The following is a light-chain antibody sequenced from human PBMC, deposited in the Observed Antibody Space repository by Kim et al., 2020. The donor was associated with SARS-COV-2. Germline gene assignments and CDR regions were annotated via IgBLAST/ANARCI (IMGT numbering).Light chain of an antibody. J-gene: IGLJ2*01. CDR1: DSTTAMQP. CDR3: AAWDDTLSGSV. Sequence: GQGITNSSSEADSTTAMQPVYWYQQFPGPAPKLLISRNNQRPSGVPDRFSGSKSGTSASLAITGLRSEDEADYYCAAWDDTLSGSVFGGGTQLTVL. V-gene: IGLV1-47*01. CDR2: RNN.